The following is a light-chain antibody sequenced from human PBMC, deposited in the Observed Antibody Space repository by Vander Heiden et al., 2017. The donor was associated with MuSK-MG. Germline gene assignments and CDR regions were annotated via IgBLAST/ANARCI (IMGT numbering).Light chain of an antibody. Sequence: DIQMTQSPSSLSASVGDRVTITGRASQSISSYLNWYQQKPGKAPKLLIYAASSLQRGVPSRFSGSGSGTDFTLTISSLQPRDFATYYCQQSYSTPRTCGQGARLEIK. CDR2: AAS. CDR3: QQSYSTPRT. V-gene: IGKV1-39*01. J-gene: IGKJ2*01. CDR1: QSISSY.